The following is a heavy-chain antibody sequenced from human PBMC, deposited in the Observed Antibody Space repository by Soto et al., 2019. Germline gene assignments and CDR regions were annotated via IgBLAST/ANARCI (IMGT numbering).Heavy chain of an antibody. D-gene: IGHD2-2*02. Sequence: GGSLRLSCAASGFTFRSYWMSWIPQAQGKGRKWAANINQDGSEKYCVDSVKGRFTISRDNAKNSLYLQMNSLSAEDTAVYYCAREYCVSTSCYNYLYSGMDVWGRGTTVTVSS. J-gene: IGHJ6*02. CDR1: GFTFRSYW. V-gene: IGHV3-7*01. CDR2: INQDGSEK. CDR3: AREYCVSTSCYNYLYSGMDV.